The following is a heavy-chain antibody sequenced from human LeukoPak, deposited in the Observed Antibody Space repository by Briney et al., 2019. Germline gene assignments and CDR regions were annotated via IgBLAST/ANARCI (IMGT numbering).Heavy chain of an antibody. CDR3: ARGVIAVARAYYYYCYGMDV. V-gene: IGHV4-34*01. CDR2: INHSGST. J-gene: IGHJ6*02. D-gene: IGHD6-19*01. Sequence: SETLSLTCAVYGGSFSGYYWSWIRQPPGKGLEWIGEINHSGSTNYNPSLKSRVTISVDTSKNQFSLKLSSVTAADTAVYYCARGVIAVARAYYYYCYGMDVWGQGTTVTVSS. CDR1: GGSFSGYY.